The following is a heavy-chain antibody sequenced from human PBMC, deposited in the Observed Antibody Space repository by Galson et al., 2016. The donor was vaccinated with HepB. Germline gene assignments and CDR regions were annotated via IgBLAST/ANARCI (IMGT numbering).Heavy chain of an antibody. CDR3: VRDWFGDHT. V-gene: IGHV3-74*01. CDR1: GYPFGGSW. J-gene: IGHJ4*02. CDR2: IDNDGTRT. D-gene: IGHD3-10*01. Sequence: SLRLSCAGSGYPFGGSWMQWVRQAPGKGPVWAAHIDNDGTRTTYADSVKGRFTISRDNARNTLYLQMNSLRADDTAVYYCVRDWFGDHTWGQGTLVTVAA.